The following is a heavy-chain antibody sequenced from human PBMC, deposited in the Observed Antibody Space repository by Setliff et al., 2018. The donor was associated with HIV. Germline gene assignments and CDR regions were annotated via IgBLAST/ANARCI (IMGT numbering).Heavy chain of an antibody. J-gene: IGHJ4*02. CDR2: ITSGSGGST. Sequence: HPGGSLRLSCAASGFTFTDYTMNWVRQAPGKGLEWVSSITSGSGGSTYYADSVKGRFTISRDNSKNTLYLQMNSLGAEDTAVYYCAKDPPSSSWYYFDYLGEGTLVTVAS. D-gene: IGHD6-13*01. V-gene: IGHV3-23*01. CDR3: AKDPPSSSWYYFDY. CDR1: GFTFTDYT.